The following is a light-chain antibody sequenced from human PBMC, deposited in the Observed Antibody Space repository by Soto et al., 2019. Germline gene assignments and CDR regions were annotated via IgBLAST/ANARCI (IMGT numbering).Light chain of an antibody. Sequence: EIVMTQSPATLSVSPGERATLSCRASQRVSRNLAWYQQKPGQAPRLLIYGASTRATGIPARFSGSGSETEFTLTISGLQSEDFAVYYCQQYNNWPWTFGQGTKVDIK. CDR2: GAS. CDR1: QRVSRN. CDR3: QQYNNWPWT. V-gene: IGKV3-15*01. J-gene: IGKJ1*01.